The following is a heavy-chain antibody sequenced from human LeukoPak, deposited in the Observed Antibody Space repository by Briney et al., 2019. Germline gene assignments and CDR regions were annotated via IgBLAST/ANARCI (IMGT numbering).Heavy chain of an antibody. D-gene: IGHD2-15*01. CDR3: ARGRVRYCSGGSCYSAYYYMDV. Sequence: SETLSLTCAVYGGSFSGYYWSWIRQPPGKGLEWIGEINHSGSTNYNPSLKSRVTISVDTSKTQFSLKLSSVTAADTAVYYCARGRVRYCSGGSCYSAYYYMDVWGKGTTVTVSS. CDR2: INHSGST. J-gene: IGHJ6*03. CDR1: GGSFSGYY. V-gene: IGHV4-34*01.